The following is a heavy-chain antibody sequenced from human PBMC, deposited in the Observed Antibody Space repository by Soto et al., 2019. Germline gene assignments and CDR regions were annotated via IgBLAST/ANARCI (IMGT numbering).Heavy chain of an antibody. CDR3: ASKPYNWNIWMVY. CDR1: GFTFSDYW. CDR2: ISSSGSTI. J-gene: IGHJ4*02. Sequence: GGSLRLSCAVSGFTFSDYWMSWVRQAPGKGLEWVSYISSSGSTIYYADSVKGRFTISRDNAKNSLYLQMNSLRAEDTAVYYCASKPYNWNIWMVYWGPGILVTVSS. D-gene: IGHD1-1*01. V-gene: IGHV3-11*01.